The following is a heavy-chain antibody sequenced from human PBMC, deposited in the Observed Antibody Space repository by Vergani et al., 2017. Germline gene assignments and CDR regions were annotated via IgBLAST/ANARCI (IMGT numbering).Heavy chain of an antibody. D-gene: IGHD3-16*01. J-gene: IGHJ6*02. CDR2: IIPILGIA. CDR3: ARDGRYGDGMDV. Sequence: QVQLVQSGAEVKKPGSSVKVSCKASGGTFSSYDISWVRQAPGQGLEWMGRIIPILGIANYAQKFQGRVTITADKSTSTAYMELSSLRAEDTAVYYCARDGRYGDGMDVWGQGTTVTVSS. CDR1: GGTFSSYD. V-gene: IGHV1-69*04.